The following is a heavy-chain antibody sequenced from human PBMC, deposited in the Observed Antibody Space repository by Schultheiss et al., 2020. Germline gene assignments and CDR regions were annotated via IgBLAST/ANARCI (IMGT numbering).Heavy chain of an antibody. CDR3: ARVRSSSWYDDAFDI. D-gene: IGHD6-13*01. CDR2: IGTAGDT. V-gene: IGHV3-13*01. J-gene: IGHJ3*02. CDR1: GFTFSSYD. Sequence: GGSLRLSCAASGFTFSSYDMHWVRQATGKGLEWVSAIGTAGDTYYPGSVKGRFTISRDNAKNSLYLQMNSLRAEDTAVYYCARVRSSSWYDDAFDIWGQGTMVTVSS.